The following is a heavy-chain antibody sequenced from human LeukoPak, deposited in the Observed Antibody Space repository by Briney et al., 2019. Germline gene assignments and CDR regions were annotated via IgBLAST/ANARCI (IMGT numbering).Heavy chain of an antibody. CDR2: ISSNGATT. Sequence: GGSLRLSCSASGFTFNRFYLHWVRQAPGKGLEFVSHISSNGATTYYADSVKGRFTISRDNSKNTLYLQMNSLRAEDTAVYYCARGKKVGSSWYGVSVNWGQGTLVTVSS. V-gene: IGHV3-64*04. CDR3: ARGKKVGSSWYGVSVN. J-gene: IGHJ4*02. D-gene: IGHD6-13*01. CDR1: GFTFNRFY.